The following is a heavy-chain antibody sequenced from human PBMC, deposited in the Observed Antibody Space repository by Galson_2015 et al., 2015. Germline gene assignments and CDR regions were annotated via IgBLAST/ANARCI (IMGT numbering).Heavy chain of an antibody. CDR3: ASELGYCSSTSCSKYYYYGMDV. V-gene: IGHV1-8*01. CDR2: MNPNSGNT. J-gene: IGHJ6*02. Sequence: SVKVSCKASGYTFTSYDINWVRQATGQGLEWMGWMNPNSGNTGYAQKFQGGVTMTRNTSISTAYMELSSLRSEDTAVYYCASELGYCSSTSCSKYYYYGMDVWGQGTTVTVSS. CDR1: GYTFTSYD. D-gene: IGHD2-2*01.